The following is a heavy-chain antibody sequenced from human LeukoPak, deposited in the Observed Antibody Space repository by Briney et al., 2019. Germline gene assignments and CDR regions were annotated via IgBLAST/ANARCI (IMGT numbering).Heavy chain of an antibody. CDR2: INPNSGGT. V-gene: IGHV1-2*02. J-gene: IGHJ4*02. CDR3: ARDHSSWARGYFDY. Sequence: ASVKVSCKASGYTFTGYYMHWVRQAPGQALEWMGWINPNSGGTNYAQKFQGRVTMTRDTSISTAYMELSRLTSDDTAVYYCARDHSSWARGYFDYWGQGTLVTVSS. CDR1: GYTFTGYY. D-gene: IGHD6-13*01.